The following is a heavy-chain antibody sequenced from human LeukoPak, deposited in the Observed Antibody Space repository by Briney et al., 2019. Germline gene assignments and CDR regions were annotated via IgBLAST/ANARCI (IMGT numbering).Heavy chain of an antibody. V-gene: IGHV3-7*03. CDR2: IKQDGSEK. J-gene: IGHJ6*02. CDR1: GFIFRSYW. CDR3: GRSMDV. Sequence: GGSLRLSCAASGFIFRSYWMHWVRQAPGKGLEWVANIKQDGSEKYYVDSVKGRFTISRDNAKNSLYLQMNSLRAEDTAVYYCGRSMDVWGQGTTVTVSS.